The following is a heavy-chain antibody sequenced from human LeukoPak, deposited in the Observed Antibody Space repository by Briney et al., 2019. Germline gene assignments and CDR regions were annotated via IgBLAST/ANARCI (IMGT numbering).Heavy chain of an antibody. D-gene: IGHD3-3*01. Sequence: SETLSLTCTASGGSISSYYWSWIRQPLGKGLEWIGYIYYSGSTNYNPSLKSRVTISVDTSKNQFSLELSSVTAADTAVYYCARADYDFWSGYHPGGFDPWGQGTLVTVSS. V-gene: IGHV4-59*01. CDR2: IYYSGST. CDR3: ARADYDFWSGYHPGGFDP. CDR1: GGSISSYY. J-gene: IGHJ5*02.